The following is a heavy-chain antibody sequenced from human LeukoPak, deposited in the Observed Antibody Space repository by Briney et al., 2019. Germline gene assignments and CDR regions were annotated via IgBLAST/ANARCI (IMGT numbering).Heavy chain of an antibody. V-gene: IGHV3-66*01. Sequence: PGGSLRLSCAVSGFTVSSNFMSWVRQAPGKGPEWVSVIYTSGITYYADPVRGRFTISRDNSKNTLYLQMDSLTAEDTAVYYCAREDAGGTYSFDYWGQGTLVAVSS. CDR2: IYTSGIT. D-gene: IGHD1-26*01. CDR1: GFTVSSNF. J-gene: IGHJ4*02. CDR3: AREDAGGTYSFDY.